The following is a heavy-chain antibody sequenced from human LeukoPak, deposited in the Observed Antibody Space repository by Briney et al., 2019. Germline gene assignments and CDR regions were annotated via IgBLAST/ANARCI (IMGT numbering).Heavy chain of an antibody. CDR1: GGTFSSYA. V-gene: IGHV1-69*13. CDR3: ARGRIPEGAFDI. Sequence: SVKVSCKASGGTFSSYAISWVRQAPGQGLEWMGGIIPIFGTANYAQKFQGRVTITADESTSTAYMELSSLRSEDTAVYYCARGRIPEGAFDIWGQGTMVTVSS. J-gene: IGHJ3*02. CDR2: IIPIFGTA.